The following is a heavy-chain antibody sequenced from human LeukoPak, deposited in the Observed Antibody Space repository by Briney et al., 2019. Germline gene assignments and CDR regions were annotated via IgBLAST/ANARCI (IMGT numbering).Heavy chain of an antibody. V-gene: IGHV3-30*03. D-gene: IGHD3-3*01. J-gene: IGHJ6*03. CDR2: ISYDGSNI. CDR3: ARDALGFWSGYLGYYYYYMDV. CDR1: GFTFSSYG. Sequence: PGGSLRLSCAASGFTFSSYGMHWVRQAPGKGLEWVAVISYDGSNIYYADSVKGRFTISRDNSKNTLYLQMNSLRAEDTAVYYCARDALGFWSGYLGYYYYYMDVWGKGTTVTVSS.